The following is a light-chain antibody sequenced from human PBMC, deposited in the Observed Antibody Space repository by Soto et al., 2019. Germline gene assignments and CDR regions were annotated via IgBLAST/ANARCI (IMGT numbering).Light chain of an antibody. CDR2: GAS. V-gene: IGKV4-1*01. J-gene: IGKJ5*01. Sequence: DIVMTQSPDSLAVSLGERATINCKSSQSVLYSSNNKNYLAWYQQKPGQPPKLLIFGASTRATGIPASFSGSGSGTEFTLTISSLQSEDFAFYFCQQYNNWPPTFGQGTRLEIK. CDR1: QSVLYSSNNKNY. CDR3: QQYNNWPPT.